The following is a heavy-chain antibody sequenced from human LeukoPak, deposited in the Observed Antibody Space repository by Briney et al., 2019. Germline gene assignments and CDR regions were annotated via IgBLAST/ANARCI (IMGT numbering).Heavy chain of an antibody. CDR1: SDSIRNNY. CDR2: IYDSGST. CDR3: ARGYYDGSGYSVPFDH. J-gene: IGHJ4*02. D-gene: IGHD3-22*01. V-gene: IGHV4-59*01. Sequence: SETLSLTCSVSSDSIRNNYWNWIRQPPGKRLEWIGYIYDSGSTKYNPSLKSRVTFSVDTSKNQFSLQLSSVTAADTAAYYCARGYYDGSGYSVPFDHWGQGMLVTVSS.